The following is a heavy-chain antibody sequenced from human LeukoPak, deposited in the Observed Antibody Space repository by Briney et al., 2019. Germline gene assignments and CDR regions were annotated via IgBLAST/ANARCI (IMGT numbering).Heavy chain of an antibody. J-gene: IGHJ4*02. Sequence: GGSLRLSCVVSGFTFSSYAMSWVRQAPGKGLEWVSGISGSGGSTYYADSVKGRFTISRDNTKNTLYLQMNSLRAEDTAVYYCARDLMGIAYRGAFYYWGQGTLVTVSS. V-gene: IGHV3-23*01. CDR2: ISGSGGST. D-gene: IGHD6-13*01. CDR1: GFTFSSYA. CDR3: ARDLMGIAYRGAFYY.